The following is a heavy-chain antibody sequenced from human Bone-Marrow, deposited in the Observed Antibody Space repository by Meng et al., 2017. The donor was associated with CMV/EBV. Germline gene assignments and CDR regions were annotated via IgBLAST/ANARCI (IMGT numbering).Heavy chain of an antibody. D-gene: IGHD3-3*01. J-gene: IGHJ6*02. CDR1: GGSISSSSYY. V-gene: IGHV4-39*01. Sequence: SETLSLTCTVSGGSISSSSYYWGWIRQPPGKGLEWIGSIYYSGSTYYNPSLKSRVTISVDTSKNQFSLKLSSVTAADTAVYYCARHTTIFGPPEYYYYYYGMDVWGQGTTVTVSS. CDR3: ARHTTIFGPPEYYYYYYGMDV. CDR2: IYYSGST.